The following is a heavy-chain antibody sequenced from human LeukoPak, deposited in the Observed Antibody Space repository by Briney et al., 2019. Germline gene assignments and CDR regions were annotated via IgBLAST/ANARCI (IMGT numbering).Heavy chain of an antibody. V-gene: IGHV4-59*01. J-gene: IGHJ4*02. CDR2: IYYRGST. CDR3: ARLSGYSSGHYYSDY. CDR1: GGSISSDY. D-gene: IGHD3-22*01. Sequence: TSETLSLTCTVPGGSISSDYWSWIRQPPGKGLEWVGYIYYRGSTNYNPSLKSRVTISVDTSKNQFSLKLSSVTAADTAVYYCARLSGYSSGHYYSDYWGQGTLVTVSS.